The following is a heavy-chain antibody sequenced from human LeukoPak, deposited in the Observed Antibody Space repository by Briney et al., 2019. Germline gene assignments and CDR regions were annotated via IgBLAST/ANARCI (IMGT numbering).Heavy chain of an antibody. CDR1: GFNFRSYG. V-gene: IGHV3-30*02. Sequence: GGSLRLSCAASGFNFRSYGMHWVRQAPGKGLEWVAFLRYDGSNKDYADSVKGRFTISRDNSKKTLDLEMNNLRAEDTAVYYCAKDSSVTNYYYYYMDVWGKGTTVTISS. CDR2: LRYDGSNK. J-gene: IGHJ6*03. CDR3: AKDSSVTNYYYYYMDV. D-gene: IGHD4-17*01.